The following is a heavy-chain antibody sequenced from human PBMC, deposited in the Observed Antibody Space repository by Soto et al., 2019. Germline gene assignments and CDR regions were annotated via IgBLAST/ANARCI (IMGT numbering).Heavy chain of an antibody. J-gene: IGHJ3*02. Sequence: QVQLVESGGGVVQPGRSLRLSCAASGFTFSIYGMNWVRQAPGKGLEWVAVISYDGSNKYYGVSVKGRFTISRDNSKNSLHLQMNSLRAEDTAVYYCAKFGIADVFDIWGQGTMVTVSS. V-gene: IGHV3-30*18. CDR2: ISYDGSNK. CDR1: GFTFSIYG. D-gene: IGHD6-13*01. CDR3: AKFGIADVFDI.